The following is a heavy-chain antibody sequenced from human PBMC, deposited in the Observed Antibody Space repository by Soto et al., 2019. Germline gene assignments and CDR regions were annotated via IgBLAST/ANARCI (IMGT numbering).Heavy chain of an antibody. J-gene: IGHJ3*02. Sequence: GASVKVSCKASENTFSTYSLHWVRQAPGQGLEWMGVINPTTTTTTDAQKFQGRVTMTRDTSTSTVFLELSSLRSGDTAVYFCARYLYSTSWYVRAFDMWGQGTMVTVSS. CDR1: ENTFSTYS. CDR2: INPTTTTT. D-gene: IGHD6-13*01. V-gene: IGHV1-46*03. CDR3: ARYLYSTSWYVRAFDM.